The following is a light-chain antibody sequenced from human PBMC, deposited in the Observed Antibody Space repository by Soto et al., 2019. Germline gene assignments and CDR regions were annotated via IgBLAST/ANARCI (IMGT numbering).Light chain of an antibody. CDR1: QSVTNSY. J-gene: IGKJ2*01. CDR3: QQYVTPPPWT. Sequence: EILLTQSPATLSLSPGERATLSCRASQSVTNSYLAWYQQQPGQAPRLLIYAASCRATGIADRFSGSGSATDFTLIIIRLEPEDFAASYCQQYVTPPPWTFGQGTKLEIK. V-gene: IGKV3-20*01. CDR2: AAS.